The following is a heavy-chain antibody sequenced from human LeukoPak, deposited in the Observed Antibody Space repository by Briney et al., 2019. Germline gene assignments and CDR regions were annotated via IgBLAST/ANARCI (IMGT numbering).Heavy chain of an antibody. CDR1: GGSVSNDDYY. V-gene: IGHV4-30-4*02. Sequence: SETLSLTCTVSGGSVSNDDYYWNWIRQPPGKGLEWIGYIYYSGSTSYNPSLRSRVTISIDTSKNLFSLKLSSVTAADTAVYYCARVRYAWSGYPVGPFDYWGQGTLVTVSS. CDR2: IYYSGST. CDR3: ARVRYAWSGYPVGPFDY. J-gene: IGHJ4*02. D-gene: IGHD3-3*01.